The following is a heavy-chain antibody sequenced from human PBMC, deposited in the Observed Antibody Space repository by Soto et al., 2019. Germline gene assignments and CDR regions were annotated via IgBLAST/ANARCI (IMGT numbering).Heavy chain of an antibody. CDR2: IYYSGST. CDR1: GGSISSYY. V-gene: IGHV4-59*01. Sequence: SETLSLTCTVSGGSISSYYWSWIRQPPGKGLEWIGYIYYSGSTSYNPSLKSRVTISVDTSKNQFSLKLSSVTAADTAVYYCARAPGVDDSSGYYYVKSWFDPWGQGTLVTVSS. D-gene: IGHD3-22*01. J-gene: IGHJ5*02. CDR3: ARAPGVDDSSGYYYVKSWFDP.